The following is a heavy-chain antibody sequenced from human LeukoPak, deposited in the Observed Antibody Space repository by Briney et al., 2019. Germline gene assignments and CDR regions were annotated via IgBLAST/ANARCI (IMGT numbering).Heavy chain of an antibody. CDR1: GFAFSSYS. CDR3: ARSAMAPFDY. V-gene: IGHV3-72*01. CDR2: SRNKGNSYST. D-gene: IGHD2-8*01. J-gene: IGHJ4*02. Sequence: PGGSLRLSCAASGFAFSSYSMNWVRQAPGKGLEWVGRSRNKGNSYSTDHAASVKGRFTISRDESKNSLYLQMNSLQTEDTGVYYCARSAMAPFDYWGQGTLVTVSS.